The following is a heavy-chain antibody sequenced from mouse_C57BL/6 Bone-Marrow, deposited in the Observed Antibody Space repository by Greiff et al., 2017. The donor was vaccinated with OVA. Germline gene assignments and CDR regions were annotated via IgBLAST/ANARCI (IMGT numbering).Heavy chain of an antibody. Sequence: QVQLQQSGPELVKPGASVKISCKASGYTFTDYYINWVKQRPGQGLEWIGWIFPGSGSTYYNEKFKGKATLTVDKSSSTAYMLLSSLTSEDSAVYFCARLKYYGSSHGGYFDYWGQGTTLTVSS. CDR2: IFPGSGST. D-gene: IGHD1-1*01. CDR3: ARLKYYGSSHGGYFDY. V-gene: IGHV1-75*01. J-gene: IGHJ2*01. CDR1: GYTFTDYY.